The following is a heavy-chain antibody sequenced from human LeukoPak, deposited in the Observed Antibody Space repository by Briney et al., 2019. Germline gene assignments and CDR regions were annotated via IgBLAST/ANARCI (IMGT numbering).Heavy chain of an antibody. J-gene: IGHJ5*02. CDR1: GFTFSSSA. V-gene: IGHV3-21*01. CDR2: INQISSHI. Sequence: GGSLRLSCAASGFTFSSSAMNWVRQAPGKGLEWVSSINQISSHIYYAESVRGRFSISRDNAKNSVYLQMNSLRAEDTAIYYCARDLSGRFDPWGQGTLVTVSS. CDR3: ARDLSGRFDP.